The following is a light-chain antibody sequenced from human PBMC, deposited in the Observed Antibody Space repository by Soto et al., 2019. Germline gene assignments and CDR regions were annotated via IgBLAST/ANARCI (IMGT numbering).Light chain of an antibody. CDR1: QNINTY. CDR3: QQSFRSPWT. CDR2: DAS. V-gene: IGKV1-39*01. Sequence: DIQMTQSPSSLSASVGDRVTITCRASQNINTYLNWYQQKPGKAPNLLIYDASSLQSGVPSRFRGSRTGTDFTLTISSLQPEDFVTYYCQQSFRSPWTFGQGAKVEIK. J-gene: IGKJ1*01.